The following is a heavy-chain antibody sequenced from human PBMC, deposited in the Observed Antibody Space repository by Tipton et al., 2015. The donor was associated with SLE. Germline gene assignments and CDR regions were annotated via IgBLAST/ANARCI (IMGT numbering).Heavy chain of an antibody. J-gene: IGHJ4*02. V-gene: IGHV3-43*01. CDR1: GFTFDDYT. CDR2: ISWDGGST. CDR3: ARGTPRAGSSPWYFAS. D-gene: IGHD6-13*01. Sequence: VQLVQSGGVVVQPGGSLRLSCAASGFTFDDYTMHWVRQAPGKGLEWVSLISWDGGSTYYADSVKGRFTISRDNSNNTLYLQMNSLRAEDTAVYYCARGTPRAGSSPWYFASWGQGTLVTVSS.